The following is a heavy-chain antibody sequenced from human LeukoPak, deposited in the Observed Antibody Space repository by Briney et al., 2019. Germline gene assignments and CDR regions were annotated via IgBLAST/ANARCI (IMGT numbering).Heavy chain of an antibody. CDR1: GGSISSSSYY. V-gene: IGHV4-39*07. CDR3: ARDDGYNYLDY. J-gene: IGHJ4*02. CDR2: IYYSGST. D-gene: IGHD5-24*01. Sequence: KTSETLSLTCTVSGGSISSSSYYWGWIRQPPGKGLEWIGSIYYSGSTYYNPSLKSRVTISVDTSKNQFSLKLSSVTAADTAVYYCARDDGYNYLDYWGQGTLVTVSS.